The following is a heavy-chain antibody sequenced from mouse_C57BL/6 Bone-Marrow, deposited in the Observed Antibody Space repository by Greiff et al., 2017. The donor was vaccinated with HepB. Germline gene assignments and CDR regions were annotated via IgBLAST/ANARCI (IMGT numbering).Heavy chain of an antibody. CDR3: ARYGNYVLYYYAMDY. V-gene: IGHV1-42*01. CDR2: INPSTGGT. J-gene: IGHJ4*01. CDR1: GYSFTGYY. D-gene: IGHD2-1*01. Sequence: EVQVVESGPELVKPGASVKISCKASGYSFTGYYMNWVKQSPEKSLEWIGEINPSTGGTTYNQKFKAKATLTVDKSSSTAYMQLKSLTSEDSAVYYCARYGNYVLYYYAMDYWGQGTSVTVSS.